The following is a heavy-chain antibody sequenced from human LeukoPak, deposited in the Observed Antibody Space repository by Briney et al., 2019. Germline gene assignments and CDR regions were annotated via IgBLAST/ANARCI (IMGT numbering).Heavy chain of an antibody. J-gene: IGHJ3*02. Sequence: PSETLSLTCTVSGGSISSYYWSWLRQPPGKGQEWIGYIYYSGSTNYNPSLKSRVTISVDTSKNQFSLKLISVTAADTAVYYCASRCGGSCYSSAFDIWGQGTMVTVSS. CDR1: GGSISSYY. D-gene: IGHD2-15*01. V-gene: IGHV4-59*01. CDR2: IYYSGST. CDR3: ASRCGGSCYSSAFDI.